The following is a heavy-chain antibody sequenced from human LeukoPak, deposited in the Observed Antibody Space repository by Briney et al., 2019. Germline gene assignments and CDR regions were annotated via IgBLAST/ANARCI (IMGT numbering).Heavy chain of an antibody. CDR2: IYYNENI. J-gene: IGHJ4*02. CDR3: AREVRLAVAGVDY. D-gene: IGHD6-19*01. CDR1: GGSIGATYY. V-gene: IGHV4-39*07. Sequence: SETLSLTCTVSGGSIGATYYWGWIRQPPGKGLEYIASIYYNENIYFNPSLKSRVTISVDTSKNQFSLKLRSVTAADTAVYYCAREVRLAVAGVDYWGQGTLVTVSS.